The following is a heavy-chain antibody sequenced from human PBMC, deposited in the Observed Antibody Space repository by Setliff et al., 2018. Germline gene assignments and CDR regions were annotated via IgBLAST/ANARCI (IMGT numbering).Heavy chain of an antibody. V-gene: IGHV4-59*01. Sequence: PSETLSLTCTVSGGSISVYYRTWFRQPPGKGLEWIGYISSGSTNYNPSLKSRVTISVDPSKNQFSLRVTSVTAADTAVYYCARSSYSGSYLNVWGQGTTVTVSS. D-gene: IGHD1-26*01. CDR2: ISSGST. CDR1: GGSISVYY. J-gene: IGHJ6*02. CDR3: ARSSYSGSYLNV.